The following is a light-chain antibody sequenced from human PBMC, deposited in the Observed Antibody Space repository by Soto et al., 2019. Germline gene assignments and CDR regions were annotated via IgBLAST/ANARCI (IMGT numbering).Light chain of an antibody. V-gene: IGLV2-14*01. Sequence: QSALTQPASLSVFPGQSITISCTGTSSDVGGYNYVSWYQQHPGKAPKLMIYDVSNRPSGVSNRFSGSKSGNTASLTISGLQAEDEADYYCSSYTTSSTLEVFGSGTKVTVL. J-gene: IGLJ1*01. CDR1: SSDVGGYNY. CDR3: SSYTTSSTLEV. CDR2: DVS.